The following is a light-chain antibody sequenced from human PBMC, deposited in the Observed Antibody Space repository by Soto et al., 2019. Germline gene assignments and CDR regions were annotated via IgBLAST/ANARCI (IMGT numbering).Light chain of an antibody. J-gene: IGLJ1*01. CDR3: CSYEGSSPNYV. V-gene: IGLV2-23*01. CDR2: EGS. Sequence: QSALTQPASVSGSPGQSITISCTGTSSDVGSYNLVSWYQQHPGKAPKLMIYEGSKRPSGVSNRFSGSKSGNTASLTISGLQAEDEADYYCCSYEGSSPNYVFGTGTKVTVL. CDR1: SSDVGSYNL.